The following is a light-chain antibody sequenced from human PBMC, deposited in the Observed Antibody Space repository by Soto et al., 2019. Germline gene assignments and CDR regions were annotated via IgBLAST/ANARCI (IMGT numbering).Light chain of an antibody. CDR2: DAS. Sequence: EIVMTQSPATLSLSPGESASLSFRASQSVGSNLAWYQQKPGQAPRLLIFDASTRAIDIPVRFSGSGSGTEFILTISSLQSEDFAVYFCQQHGTSPTFGQGTKVHI. CDR3: QQHGTSPT. J-gene: IGKJ1*01. V-gene: IGKV3-15*01. CDR1: QSVGSN.